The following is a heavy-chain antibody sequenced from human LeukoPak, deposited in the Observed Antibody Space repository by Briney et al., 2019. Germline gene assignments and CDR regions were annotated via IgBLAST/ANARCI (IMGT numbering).Heavy chain of an antibody. V-gene: IGHV4-59*10. CDR2: VYTSGYT. CDR3: ARDCSGGTCYLGVLDY. CDR1: GGSFSGYY. Sequence: SETLSLTCAVYGGSFSGYYWSWIRQPAGKGLEWIGRVYTSGYTNYNPSLKSRVAMSVDTSKNQFSLDLTSVTAADTAVYYCARDCSGGTCYLGVLDYWGQGIRVTVSS. J-gene: IGHJ4*02. D-gene: IGHD2-15*01.